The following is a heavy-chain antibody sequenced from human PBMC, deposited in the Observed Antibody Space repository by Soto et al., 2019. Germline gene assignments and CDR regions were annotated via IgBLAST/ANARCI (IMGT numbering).Heavy chain of an antibody. D-gene: IGHD2-21*01. CDR2: ISYDGSNK. CDR3: AREGHIHYGINV. CDR1: GFTFSSFA. Sequence: QVQVVESGGGVVQPGRSLRLSCAASGFTFSSFAMHWVRQAAGKGLEGVAFISYDGSNKYYADSVKGRVTISRDNSKNILYLQLNSQGPEVSSEYYCAREGHIHYGINVWCQATTVTDSS. J-gene: IGHJ6*02. V-gene: IGHV3-30-3*01.